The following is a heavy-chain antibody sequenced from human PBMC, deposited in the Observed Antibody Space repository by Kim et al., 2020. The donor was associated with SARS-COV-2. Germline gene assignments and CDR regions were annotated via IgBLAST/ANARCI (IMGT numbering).Heavy chain of an antibody. V-gene: IGHV1-69*13. CDR1: GGTFSSYA. CDR3: AREEYCSGGSCYSSAYLWVGWFDT. CDR2: IIPIFGTA. J-gene: IGHJ5*02. Sequence: SVKVSCKASGGTFSSYAISWVRQAPGQGLEWMGGIIPIFGTANYAQKFQGRVTITADESTSTAYMELSSLRSEDTAVYYCAREEYCSGGSCYSSAYLWVGWFDTWGQGTLVTVSS. D-gene: IGHD2-15*01.